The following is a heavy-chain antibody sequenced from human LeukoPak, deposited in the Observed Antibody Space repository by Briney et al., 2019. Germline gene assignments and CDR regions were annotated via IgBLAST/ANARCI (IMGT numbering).Heavy chain of an antibody. CDR1: GYTLTELS. Sequence: ASVKVSCKVSGYTLTELSMHWVRQAPGKGLEWMGGFDPEDGETIYAQKSQGRVTMTEDTSTDTAYMELSSLRSEDTAVYYCATANVLGGWYVVSSFDYWGQGTLVTVSS. D-gene: IGHD6-19*01. J-gene: IGHJ4*02. V-gene: IGHV1-24*01. CDR3: ATANVLGGWYVVSSFDY. CDR2: FDPEDGET.